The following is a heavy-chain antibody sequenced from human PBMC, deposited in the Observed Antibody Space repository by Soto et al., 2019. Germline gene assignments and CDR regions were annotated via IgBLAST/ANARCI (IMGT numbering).Heavy chain of an antibody. V-gene: IGHV3-53*01. Sequence: EVQLVESGGGLVQPGGSLRLSCAASGFTVSNNYMIWFRLPPGKGLEWVSLIYSGGTTYYADSVKGRFTISRDNSKNTLYLQMNSLRFEDTAVYYCAGNGWGMATVGMWGPGTLVTVSS. J-gene: IGHJ4*02. CDR1: GFTVSNNY. CDR3: AGNGWGMATVGM. D-gene: IGHD4-4*01. CDR2: IYSGGTT.